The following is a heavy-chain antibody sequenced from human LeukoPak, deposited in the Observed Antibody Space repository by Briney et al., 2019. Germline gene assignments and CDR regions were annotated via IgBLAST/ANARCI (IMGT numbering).Heavy chain of an antibody. Sequence: SETLSLTCTVSGGSISSYYWSWIRQPPGKELEWIGYIYYSGSTNYNPSLKSRVTISVDTSKNQFSLKLSSVTAADTAVYYCASIPSSGYRKRYYFDYWGQGTLVTVSS. CDR3: ASIPSSGYRKRYYFDY. D-gene: IGHD3-22*01. CDR1: GGSISSYY. CDR2: IYYSGST. V-gene: IGHV4-59*01. J-gene: IGHJ4*02.